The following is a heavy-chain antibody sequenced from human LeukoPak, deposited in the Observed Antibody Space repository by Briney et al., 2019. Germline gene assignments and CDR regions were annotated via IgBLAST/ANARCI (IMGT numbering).Heavy chain of an antibody. CDR1: GFTVSSNY. CDR3: ARDAFDI. J-gene: IGHJ3*02. CDR2: ISSSRSYI. Sequence: PGGSLRLSCAASGFTVSSNYMSWVRQAPGKGLEWVSCISSSRSYIYYEDSVKGRFTISRDNAKNSLYLQMNSLRAEDTAVYYCARDAFDIWGQGTMVTVSS. V-gene: IGHV3-21*01.